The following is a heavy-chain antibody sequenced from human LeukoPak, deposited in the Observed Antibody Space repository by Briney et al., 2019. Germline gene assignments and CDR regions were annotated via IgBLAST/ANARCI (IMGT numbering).Heavy chain of an antibody. J-gene: IGHJ4*02. D-gene: IGHD4-17*01. V-gene: IGHV5-51*01. CDR1: GYSLTSYW. Sequence: GESLKISCKGSGYSLTSYWIGWVRQMPGKGLEWMGIIYPGDSDTRYSPSFQGQVTISADKSISTAYLQWSSLKASDTAMYYCARRDDYGDYDDYFDYWGQGTLVTVSS. CDR3: ARRDDYGDYDDYFDY. CDR2: IYPGDSDT.